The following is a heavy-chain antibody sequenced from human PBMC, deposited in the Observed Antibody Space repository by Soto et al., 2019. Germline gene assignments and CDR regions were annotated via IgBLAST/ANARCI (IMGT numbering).Heavy chain of an antibody. CDR1: GGSITSGGIY. J-gene: IGHJ4*02. CDR3: ARFNSRRGTEDFDY. D-gene: IGHD2-15*01. Sequence: QVKLQESGPGLVQPAQTLSLSCTVSGGSITSGGIYWSWLRQQPRQGLEWIGYIYHSGSTTYKPSLSSRVTISVDTSKRQFSLTVTSLTVADTAVYYCARFNSRRGTEDFDYWRQGTLVTVSS. V-gene: IGHV4-31*03. CDR2: IYHSGST.